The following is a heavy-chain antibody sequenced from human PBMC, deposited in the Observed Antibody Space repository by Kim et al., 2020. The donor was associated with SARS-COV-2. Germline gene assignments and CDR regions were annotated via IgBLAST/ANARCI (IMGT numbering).Heavy chain of an antibody. Sequence: GGSLRLSCAASRFTFSNYGMHWVRQTPGKGLEWVAVISYDGTNRYYADSVKGRFTISRDNFKNTLNLQMNSLRDEDTAVYYCAREGSAGSFPDYWGQWTL. CDR2: ISYDGTNR. V-gene: IGHV3-30*03. CDR1: RFTFSNYG. J-gene: IGHJ4*02. CDR3: AREGSAGSFPDY. D-gene: IGHD3-10*01.